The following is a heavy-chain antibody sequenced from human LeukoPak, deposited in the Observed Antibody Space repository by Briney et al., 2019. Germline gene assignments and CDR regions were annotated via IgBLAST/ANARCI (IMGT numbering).Heavy chain of an antibody. CDR2: ISSRGVTI. J-gene: IGHJ4*02. D-gene: IGHD3-3*01. V-gene: IGHV3-48*03. Sequence: GGSLRLSCAASGLTFSNYEMNGVRQAPGKGLEWVSYISSRGVTIYYADSVKGRFTISRDNAKNSLYLQMNSLRAEDTAVYYCARDDYDFWSGILDYWGQGTLVTVSS. CDR1: GLTFSNYE. CDR3: ARDDYDFWSGILDY.